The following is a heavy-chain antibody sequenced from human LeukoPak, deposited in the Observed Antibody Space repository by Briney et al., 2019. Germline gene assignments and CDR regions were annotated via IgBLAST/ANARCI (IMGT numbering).Heavy chain of an antibody. CDR3: AREVVVVDRYFQH. CDR1: GYSISSGYY. J-gene: IGHJ1*01. CDR2: MYHSGST. Sequence: PSETLSLTCAVSGYSISSGYYWGWIRQPPGKGLEWIGSMYHSGSTYYNPSLKGRVTISVDTSKNQFSLKLSSVTAADTAVYYCAREVVVVDRYFQHWGQGTLVTVSS. D-gene: IGHD2-15*01. V-gene: IGHV4-38-2*02.